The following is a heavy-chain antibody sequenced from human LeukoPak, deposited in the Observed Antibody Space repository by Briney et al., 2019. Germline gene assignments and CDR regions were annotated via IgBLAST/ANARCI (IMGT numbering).Heavy chain of an antibody. V-gene: IGHV1-24*01. D-gene: IGHD6-13*01. CDR2: FDPEEGET. Sequence: ASVKLSRSVAVSTLTALSMHCVGQAPGKGLEGKGGFDPEEGETIYGQKVQGRVTMTEDTSTDTAYMELSRLRSEDTAVYYCANSLWQQLIDPWGQGTLVTVSS. CDR3: ANSLWQQLIDP. J-gene: IGHJ5*02. CDR1: VSTLTALS.